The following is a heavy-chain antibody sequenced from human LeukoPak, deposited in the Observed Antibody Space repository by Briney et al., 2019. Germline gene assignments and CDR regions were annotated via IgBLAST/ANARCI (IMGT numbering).Heavy chain of an antibody. J-gene: IGHJ4*02. Sequence: ASVKVSCKASGYTFTVYYIHWVRQAPGQGLEWMGWINPNSGGTNYAQKFQGRVTMTRDSSISTAYMELSRLSSDDTAVYYCATARDILTTISVGGFDYWGQGTLVTVSS. CDR3: ATARDILTTISVGGFDY. D-gene: IGHD5-12*01. CDR1: GYTFTVYY. V-gene: IGHV1-2*02. CDR2: INPNSGGT.